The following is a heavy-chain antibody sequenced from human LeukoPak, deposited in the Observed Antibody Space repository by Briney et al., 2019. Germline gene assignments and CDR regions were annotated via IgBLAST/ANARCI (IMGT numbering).Heavy chain of an antibody. D-gene: IGHD6-19*01. CDR3: ARDSGIAVAGPGY. V-gene: IGHV3-15*01. CDR2: IKSKTDGGTT. Sequence: GGSLRLSCAASGFTFSNAWMSWVRQAPGKGLEWVGRIKSKTDGGTTDYAAPVKGRFTISRDDSKNTLYLQMNSLKTEDTAVYYCARDSGIAVAGPGYWGQGTLVTVSS. CDR1: GFTFSNAW. J-gene: IGHJ4*02.